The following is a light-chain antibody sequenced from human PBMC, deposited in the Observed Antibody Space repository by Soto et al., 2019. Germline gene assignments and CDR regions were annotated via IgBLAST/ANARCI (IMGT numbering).Light chain of an antibody. J-gene: IGKJ4*01. CDR2: EAL. Sequence: ETVLTQSPATLSLSPGERATLSCRASRSISTYLAWYQQKPGQAPRLLIYEALNRATGIPARFSGSGSGTDFTLTISSLEPEDFAVYYCQQYTDWPLTFGGGTTVEIK. CDR3: QQYTDWPLT. V-gene: IGKV3-11*01. CDR1: RSISTY.